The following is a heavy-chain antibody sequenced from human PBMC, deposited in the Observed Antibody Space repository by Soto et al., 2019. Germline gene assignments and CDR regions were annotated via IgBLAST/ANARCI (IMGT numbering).Heavy chain of an antibody. CDR1: GFTSSSYA. J-gene: IGHJ4*02. CDR3: ARGALRFLEWLSIDY. V-gene: IGHV3-30-3*01. CDR2: ISYDENNK. D-gene: IGHD3-3*01. Sequence: QVRLVESGGGVVQPGRSLRLSCAASGFTSSSYAMHWVRQAPGKGLEWVAVISYDENNKYYADSVKGRFTISRDNSKNTLYLQLNSLRGEDTAVYYCARGALRFLEWLSIDYWDQGTLVAVSS.